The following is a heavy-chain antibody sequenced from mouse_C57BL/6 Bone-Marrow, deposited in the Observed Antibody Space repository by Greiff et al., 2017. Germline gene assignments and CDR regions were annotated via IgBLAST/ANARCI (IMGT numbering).Heavy chain of an antibody. CDR1: GYAFSSSW. V-gene: IGHV1-82*01. Sequence: VNVVESGPELVKPGASVKISCKASGYAFSSSWMNWVKQRPGKGLEWIGRIYPGDGDTNYNGKFKGKATLTADKSSSTAYMQLSSLTSEDSAVYFCARCSFAYWGQGTLVTVSA. CDR3: ARCSFAY. J-gene: IGHJ3*01. CDR2: IYPGDGDT.